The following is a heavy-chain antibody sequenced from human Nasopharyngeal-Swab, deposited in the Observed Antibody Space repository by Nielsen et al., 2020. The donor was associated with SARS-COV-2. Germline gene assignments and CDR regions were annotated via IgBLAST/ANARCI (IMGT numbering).Heavy chain of an antibody. D-gene: IGHD3-3*01. Sequence: SETLSLTCTVSGGSISSYYWSWIRQPAGKGLEWIGRIYTSGSTNYNPSLKSRVTMSVDTSKNQFSLKLSSVTAADTAVYYCARGSRFTIFGVVPDYYDGMDVWGQGTTVTVSS. CDR1: GGSISSYY. CDR3: ARGSRFTIFGVVPDYYDGMDV. V-gene: IGHV4-4*07. J-gene: IGHJ6*02. CDR2: IYTSGST.